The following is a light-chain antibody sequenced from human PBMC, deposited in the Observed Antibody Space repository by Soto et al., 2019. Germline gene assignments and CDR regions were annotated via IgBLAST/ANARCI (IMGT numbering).Light chain of an antibody. V-gene: IGKV1-39*01. Sequence: DIQMTQSPSSLSASVGDRVTITCRASQRTDSYLNWYQQKPGKAPKLLIYAAFRLQSGVPSRFTGSGSGADFTLTISSLLPEDFATYYCQQSYSAPFTFGQGTKLEIK. CDR2: AAF. CDR3: QQSYSAPFT. CDR1: QRTDSY. J-gene: IGKJ2*01.